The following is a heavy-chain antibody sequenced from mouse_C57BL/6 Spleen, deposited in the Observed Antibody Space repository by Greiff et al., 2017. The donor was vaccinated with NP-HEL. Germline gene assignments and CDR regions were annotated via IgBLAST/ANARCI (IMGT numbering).Heavy chain of an antibody. Sequence: VQLQESGPGLVQPSQSLSITCTVSGFSLTSYGVHWVRQSPGKGLEWLGVIWRGGSTDYNAAFMSSLSITKDNSKSQVFVEINSLQADDTAIYYCAKSGGSSYYAMDYWGQGTSVTVSS. CDR2: IWRGGST. D-gene: IGHD1-1*01. J-gene: IGHJ4*01. CDR1: GFSLTSYG. CDR3: AKSGGSSYYAMDY. V-gene: IGHV2-5*01.